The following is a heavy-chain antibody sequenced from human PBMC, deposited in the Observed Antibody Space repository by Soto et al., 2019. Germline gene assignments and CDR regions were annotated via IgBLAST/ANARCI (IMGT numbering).Heavy chain of an antibody. CDR2: INAGNGHT. V-gene: IGHV1-3*01. CDR1: GYTFTKYA. D-gene: IGHD5-12*01. J-gene: IGHJ4*02. CDR3: ARGIWVATTAAYYFDY. Sequence: QVQLVQSGAEVKKPGASVKVSCKASGYTFTKYAIQWVRQAPGQRLEWMGWINAGNGHTKYSQEFQDRVTINRDTSATTAYMELSSLTSEDTTVYYCARGIWVATTAAYYFDYWGQGTLVTVSS.